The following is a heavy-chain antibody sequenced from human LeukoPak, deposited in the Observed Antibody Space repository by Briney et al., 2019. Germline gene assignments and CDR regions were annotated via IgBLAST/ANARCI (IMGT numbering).Heavy chain of an antibody. V-gene: IGHV3-53*01. CDR3: AAKVELRSNGPYFNS. D-gene: IGHD1-7*01. J-gene: IGHJ4*02. CDR2: IYSGGDT. Sequence: GGSLRLSCAPSGFTVSSNYMSWVRQGPGKGLEGVSVIYSGGDTFYAHSVKGRFTISRHNCKNTLYLQMNSLRAEDTAVYYCAAKVELRSNGPYFNSWGQGTLVTVSS. CDR1: GFTVSSNY.